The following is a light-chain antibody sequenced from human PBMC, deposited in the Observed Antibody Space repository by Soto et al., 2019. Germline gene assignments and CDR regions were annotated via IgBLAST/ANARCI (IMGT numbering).Light chain of an antibody. V-gene: IGLV1-40*01. J-gene: IGLJ2*01. CDR2: GNT. CDR1: SSNIGAGYD. Sequence: QSVLTQPPSVSGAPGQRVTISCTGSSSNIGAGYDVHWYQQLPGTAPKLLIFGNTNRPSGVPDRFSGSKSDTSASLAITGLQAEDEADYYCQSYDSSLSGVVFGGGTKL. CDR3: QSYDSSLSGVV.